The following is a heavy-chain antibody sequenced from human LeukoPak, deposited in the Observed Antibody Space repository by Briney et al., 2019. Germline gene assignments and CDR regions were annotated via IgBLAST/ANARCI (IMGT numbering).Heavy chain of an antibody. CDR1: GYTFTTSG. CDR2: INVYNGNT. J-gene: IGHJ4*02. Sequence: ASVKVSCEASGYTFTTSGINWVRQAPGQGLEWMGCINVYNGNTNYAQKFQGRITMTRDTSTNTAYMELRSLKSDDTAVYYCARGLVEPAAMGEFDYWGQGTLIAVSS. CDR3: ARGLVEPAAMGEFDY. D-gene: IGHD2-2*01. V-gene: IGHV1-18*01.